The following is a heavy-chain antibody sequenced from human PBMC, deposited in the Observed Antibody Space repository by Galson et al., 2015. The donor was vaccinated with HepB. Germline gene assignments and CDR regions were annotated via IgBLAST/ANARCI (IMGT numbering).Heavy chain of an antibody. CDR1: GFTFSSYG. V-gene: IGHV3-30*18. CDR3: ANTLSEYQLPSIDY. J-gene: IGHJ4*02. D-gene: IGHD2-2*01. CDR2: ISYDGSNK. Sequence: SLRLSCAASGFTFSSYGMHWVRQAPGKGLEWVAVISYDGSNKYYADSVKVRFTISRDNSKNTLYLQMNSLRAEDTAVYYCANTLSEYQLPSIDYWGQGTLVTVSS.